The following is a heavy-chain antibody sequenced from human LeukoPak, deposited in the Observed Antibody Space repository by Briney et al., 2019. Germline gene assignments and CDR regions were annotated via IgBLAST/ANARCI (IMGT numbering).Heavy chain of an antibody. CDR2: IKQDGSGK. D-gene: IGHD6-19*01. J-gene: IGHJ6*03. Sequence: GGSLRLSCAASGFTFSSYWMSWVRQAPGKGLEWVANIKQDGSGKYYVDSVKGRFTISRDNAKNSLYLQMNSLRAEDTAVYYCAGSSGYYYYYMDVWGKGTTVTISS. CDR3: AGSSGYYYYYMDV. V-gene: IGHV3-7*01. CDR1: GFTFSSYW.